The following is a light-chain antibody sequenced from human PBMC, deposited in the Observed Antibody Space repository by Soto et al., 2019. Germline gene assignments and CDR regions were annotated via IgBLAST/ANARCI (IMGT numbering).Light chain of an antibody. J-gene: IGKJ4*01. CDR3: QQRSNWPLT. V-gene: IGKV3-11*01. CDR1: QSVSSY. CDR2: DAF. Sequence: EIVLTQSPATLSLSPGERATLSCRASQSVSSYLAWYQQKPGQAPRLLIYDAFNRATGIPARFSGSGSGTDFTLTISNLEPEDFAVYYCQQRSNWPLTLGGGTKVDIK.